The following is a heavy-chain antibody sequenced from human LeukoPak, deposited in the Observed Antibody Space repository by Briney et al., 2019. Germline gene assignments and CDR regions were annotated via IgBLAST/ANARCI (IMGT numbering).Heavy chain of an antibody. Sequence: GGSLRLSCVASGFTFSSYSMNWVRQAPGKGLEWVSSISSSSSYIYYADSVKGRFTISRDNAKNSLYLQMNSLRAEDTAVYYCARDSGYSSSWYGGRYYYYYGMDVWGQGTTVTVSS. J-gene: IGHJ6*02. V-gene: IGHV3-21*01. CDR3: ARDSGYSSSWYGGRYYYYYGMDV. CDR2: ISSSSSYI. CDR1: GFTFSSYS. D-gene: IGHD6-13*01.